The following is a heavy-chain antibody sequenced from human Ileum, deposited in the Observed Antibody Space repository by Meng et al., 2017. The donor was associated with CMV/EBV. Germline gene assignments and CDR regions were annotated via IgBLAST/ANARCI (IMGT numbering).Heavy chain of an antibody. CDR3: ARANWNYGPFDY. CDR2: IYSGGNT. Sequence: GESLKISCEASGLTFDIYAMSWVRQAPGKGLEWVSVIYSGGNTYYADSVKGRFTISRDNSKNTLYLQMNSLRAEDTAVYYCARANWNYGPFDYWGQGTLVTVSS. V-gene: IGHV3-53*01. J-gene: IGHJ4*02. D-gene: IGHD1-7*01. CDR1: GLTFDIYA.